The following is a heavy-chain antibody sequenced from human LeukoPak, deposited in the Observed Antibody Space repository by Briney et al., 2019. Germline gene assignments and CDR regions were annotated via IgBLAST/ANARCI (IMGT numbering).Heavy chain of an antibody. J-gene: IGHJ3*02. Sequence: PSETLSLTCTVSGGSASSGSYYWSWIRQPPGKGLEWIGYIYYSGSTNYNPSLKSRVTISVDTSKNQFSLKLSSVTAADTAVYYCARVGYSYDIGLGAFDIWGQGTMVTVSS. CDR3: ARVGYSYDIGLGAFDI. V-gene: IGHV4-61*01. D-gene: IGHD5-18*01. CDR2: IYYSGST. CDR1: GGSASSGSYY.